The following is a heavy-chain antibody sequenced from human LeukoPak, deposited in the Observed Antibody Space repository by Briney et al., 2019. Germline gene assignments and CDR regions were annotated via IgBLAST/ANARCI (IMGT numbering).Heavy chain of an antibody. CDR3: AKDRVWFGELLPFDY. CDR1: GFTFSSYA. D-gene: IGHD3-10*01. J-gene: IGHJ4*02. Sequence: GGSLRLSCAASGFTFSSYAMSWVRQAPGKGLEWVSAISGSGGSTYYADSVKGRFTISRDNSKNTLYLQMNSLRAEDTAVYYCAKDRVWFGELLPFDYWGQGTLVTVSS. CDR2: ISGSGGST. V-gene: IGHV3-23*01.